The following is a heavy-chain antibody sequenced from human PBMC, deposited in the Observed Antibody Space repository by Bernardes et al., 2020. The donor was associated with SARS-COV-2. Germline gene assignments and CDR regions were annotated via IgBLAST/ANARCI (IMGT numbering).Heavy chain of an antibody. CDR1: GFTFSSSW. Sequence: VGSLILSCVASGFTFSSSWMSWVRQAPGRGLEWVANIKQDGSEKYYVDSVKGRFTVSRDSATNSLSLEMNSLRAEDTAVYYCARDVGGTDWRFGFDVWGPGTMVHVSS. D-gene: IGHD3-9*01. CDR3: ARDVGGTDWRFGFDV. J-gene: IGHJ3*01. CDR2: IKQDGSEK. V-gene: IGHV3-7*01.